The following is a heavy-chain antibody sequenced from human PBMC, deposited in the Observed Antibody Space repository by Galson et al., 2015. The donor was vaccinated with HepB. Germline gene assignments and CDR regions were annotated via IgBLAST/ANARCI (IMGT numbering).Heavy chain of an antibody. D-gene: IGHD6-19*01. Sequence: SLRLSCAASGFTFSNTWMSWVRQAPGRGLEWVGHIKSKTDGGPTDYAAPVKGRFTISRDDSKDTSYLQMNSLKTDDTGVYYCTTDVYFSSYWSWIDPWGQGTLVTVSS. J-gene: IGHJ5*02. CDR1: GFTFSNTW. V-gene: IGHV3-15*01. CDR3: TTDVYFSSYWSWIDP. CDR2: IKSKTDGGPT.